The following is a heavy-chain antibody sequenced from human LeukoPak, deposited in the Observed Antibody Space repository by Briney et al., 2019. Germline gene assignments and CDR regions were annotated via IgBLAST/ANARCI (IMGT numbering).Heavy chain of an antibody. V-gene: IGHV1-24*01. CDR2: FDTEDGET. J-gene: IGHJ4*02. Sequence: ASVKVSCKVSGYTLTELSMHWVRQAPGKGLEWMGGFDTEDGETIYAQKFEGRVTMTEDTSTDTAYMELSSLRSEDTAVYYCATVSLGLTGYYYFDYWGQGTLVTVSS. D-gene: IGHD3-9*01. CDR3: ATVSLGLTGYYYFDY. CDR1: GYTLTELS.